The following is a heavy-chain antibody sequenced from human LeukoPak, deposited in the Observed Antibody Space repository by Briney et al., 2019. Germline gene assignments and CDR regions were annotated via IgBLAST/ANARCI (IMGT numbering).Heavy chain of an antibody. D-gene: IGHD3-16*02. CDR3: ARDRGYYDYVWGSYRPDAFDI. Sequence: GASVKVSCKASGGTFSSYAISWVRQAPGQGLEWMGGIIPIFGTANYAQKFQGRVTITADESTSTAYMELSSLRSEDTAVYYCARDRGYYDYVWGSYRPDAFDIWGQGTMVTVSS. CDR1: GGTFSSYA. J-gene: IGHJ3*02. CDR2: IIPIFGTA. V-gene: IGHV1-69*13.